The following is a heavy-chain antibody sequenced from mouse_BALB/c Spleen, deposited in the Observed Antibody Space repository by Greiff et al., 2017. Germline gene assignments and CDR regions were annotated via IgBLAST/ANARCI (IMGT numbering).Heavy chain of an antibody. CDR3: ATGYLYYAMDY. D-gene: IGHD2-2*01. CDR2: ISYSGST. CDR1: GYSITSDYA. Sequence: EVKLEESGPGLVKPSQSLSLTCTVTGYSITSDYAWNWIRQFPGNKLEWMGYISYSGSTSYNPSLKSRISITRDTSKNQFFLQLNSVTTEDTATYYCATGYLYYAMDYWGQGTSVTVSS. J-gene: IGHJ4*01. V-gene: IGHV3-2*02.